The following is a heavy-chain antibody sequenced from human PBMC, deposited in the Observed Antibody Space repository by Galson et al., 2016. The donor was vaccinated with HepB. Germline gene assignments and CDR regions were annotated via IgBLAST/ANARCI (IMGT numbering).Heavy chain of an antibody. V-gene: IGHV4-59*01. CDR2: IYDTGST. Sequence: SETLSLTCTVTGGSISSYSWSWIRQPPGKGLEWIGYIYDTGSTIYNLSLKRRVTISVDTSKNQFSLNLRSVTAAVTAVYYCPRDKGVAAGGRGDFDYWGQATLVTVAS. CDR3: PRDKGVAAGGRGDFDY. J-gene: IGHJ4*02. CDR1: GGSISSYS. D-gene: IGHD6-25*01.